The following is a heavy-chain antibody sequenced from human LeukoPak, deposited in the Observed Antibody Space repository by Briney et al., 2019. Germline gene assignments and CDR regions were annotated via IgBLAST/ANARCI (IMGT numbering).Heavy chain of an antibody. D-gene: IGHD3-16*01. CDR2: IYHSGST. CDR3: AGFSAPLRFRIDY. CDR1: GGSISSSNW. Sequence: SGTLSLTCAVSGGSISSSNWWSWVRQPPGKGLEWIGEIYHSGSTNYNPSLKSRVTISVDKSKNQFSLKLSSVTAADTAVYYCAGFSAPLRFRIDYWGQGTLVTVSS. J-gene: IGHJ4*02. V-gene: IGHV4-4*02.